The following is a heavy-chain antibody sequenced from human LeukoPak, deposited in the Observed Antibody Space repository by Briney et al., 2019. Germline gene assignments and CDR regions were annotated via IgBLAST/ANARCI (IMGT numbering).Heavy chain of an antibody. CDR2: ISSGGSTI. V-gene: IGHV3-11*04. J-gene: IGHJ3*02. Sequence: GGSLRLSCAASGFTFSDYYMSWIRQAPGKGLEWVSYISSGGSTIYYADSVKGRFTISRDNAKNSLYLQMNSLRAEDTAVYYCARGQDTVITSRDAFDIWGQGTMVTVSS. CDR1: GFTFSDYY. CDR3: ARGQDTVITSRDAFDI. D-gene: IGHD4-23*01.